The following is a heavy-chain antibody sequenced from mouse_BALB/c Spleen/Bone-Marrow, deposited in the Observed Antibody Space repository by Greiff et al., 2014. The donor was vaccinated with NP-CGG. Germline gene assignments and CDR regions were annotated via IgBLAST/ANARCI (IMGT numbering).Heavy chain of an antibody. V-gene: IGHV3-2*02. CDR3: ATLYGNYDYAMDY. CDR2: ISYSGST. J-gene: IGHJ4*01. Sequence: EVKLVESGPGLVKPSQSLSLTCTVTGYSITSDYAWNWIRQFPENKLEWMGYISYSGSTSYHPSLKSRISITRDTSKNQFFLQLNSVTIEDTATYFCATLYGNYDYAMDYWGQGTSVTVSS. D-gene: IGHD2-1*01. CDR1: GYSITSDYA.